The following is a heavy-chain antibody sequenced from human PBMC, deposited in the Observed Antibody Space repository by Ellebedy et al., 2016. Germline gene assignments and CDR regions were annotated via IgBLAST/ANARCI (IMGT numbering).Heavy chain of an antibody. V-gene: IGHV1-69*04. CDR3: ARAPPPRGDRSADAFDI. J-gene: IGHJ3*02. Sequence: APVKVSCKASGGTFSSYAISWVRQAPGQGLEWMGRIIPILSITNYAQKFQGRVTITADKSTSTAYMELSSLRSEDTAIYYCARAPPPRGDRSADAFDIWGQGTMVTVST. CDR1: GGTFSSYA. D-gene: IGHD7-27*01. CDR2: IIPILSIT.